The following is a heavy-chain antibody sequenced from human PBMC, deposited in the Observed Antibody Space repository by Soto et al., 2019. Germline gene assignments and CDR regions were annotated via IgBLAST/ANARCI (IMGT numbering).Heavy chain of an antibody. Sequence: SAKALCKASGGTFSSYASSLVRQIPGQGLEWMGGIIPIFGTANYAQKCQGRVTITADESTSTAYMELSSLRSEDTAVYYCARGDIVLMVYHFDYWGQGTLVTVTS. CDR1: GGTFSSYA. J-gene: IGHJ4*02. D-gene: IGHD2-8*01. CDR2: IIPIFGTA. CDR3: ARGDIVLMVYHFDY. V-gene: IGHV1-69*13.